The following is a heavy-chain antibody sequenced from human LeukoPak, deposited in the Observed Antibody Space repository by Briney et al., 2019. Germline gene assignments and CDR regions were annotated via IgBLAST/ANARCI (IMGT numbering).Heavy chain of an antibody. CDR3: ASSGDWRFDY. V-gene: IGHV1-69*13. CDR2: IIPIFGTA. Sequence: SMKVSCKASGGTFSSYAISWVRQAPGQGLEWMGGIIPIFGTANYAQKFQGRVTITADESTSTAYMELSSLRSEDTAVYYCASSGDWRFDYWGQGTLVTVSS. D-gene: IGHD2-21*02. J-gene: IGHJ4*02. CDR1: GGTFSSYA.